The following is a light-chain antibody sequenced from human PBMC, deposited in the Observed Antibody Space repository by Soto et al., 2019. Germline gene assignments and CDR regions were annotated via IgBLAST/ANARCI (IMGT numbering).Light chain of an antibody. Sequence: DIQMTQSPSSLSASVGDRVTINCRASQSISSYLNWYQQKPGKAPKLLIYAASSLQSGVPSRFSGSGSGTDFTLTISSLQPEDFATYYCQQSYNTPRTFGQGTKVEIK. J-gene: IGKJ1*01. CDR1: QSISSY. V-gene: IGKV1-39*01. CDR3: QQSYNTPRT. CDR2: AAS.